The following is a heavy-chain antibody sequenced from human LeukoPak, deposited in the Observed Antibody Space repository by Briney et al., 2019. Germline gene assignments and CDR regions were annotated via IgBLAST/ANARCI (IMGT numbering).Heavy chain of an antibody. J-gene: IGHJ4*02. V-gene: IGHV1-46*01. CDR3: ARGGAYYYDSSAAGKFDY. Sequence: ASVKVSCKASGYTFTSYYMHWVRQAPGQGLEWMGIINPSGGSTSYAQKFQGGVTMTRDMSTSTVYMELSSLRSEDTAVYYCARGGAYYYDSSAAGKFDYWGQGTLVTVSS. CDR1: GYTFTSYY. D-gene: IGHD3-22*01. CDR2: INPSGGST.